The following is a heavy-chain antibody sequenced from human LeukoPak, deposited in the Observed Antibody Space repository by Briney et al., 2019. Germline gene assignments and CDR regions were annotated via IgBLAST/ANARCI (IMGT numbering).Heavy chain of an antibody. J-gene: IGHJ6*03. V-gene: IGHV3-20*04. D-gene: IGHD6-19*01. Sequence: PGRSLRLSCAASRFTFYDYGMSWVRQAPGKGLEWVSGINWKGESTGYADSVKGRFTISRDNAKNSLYLQMNSLRAEDTALYYCARSSVLSSGWYGHYYYFMDVWGKGTTVTVSS. CDR1: RFTFYDYG. CDR3: ARSSVLSSGWYGHYYYFMDV. CDR2: INWKGEST.